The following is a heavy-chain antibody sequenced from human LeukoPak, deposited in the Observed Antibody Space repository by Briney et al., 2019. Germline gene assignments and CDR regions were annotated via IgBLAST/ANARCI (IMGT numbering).Heavy chain of an antibody. V-gene: IGHV3-21*01. Sequence: GGSLRLSCAASGFTFSSYSMNWVRQAPGKGLEWVSSISSSSSYIYYADSVKGRFTISRDNAKNSLYLQMNSLRAEDTAVYYCARDPRGIAAAGYFDYWGQGTLVTVSS. D-gene: IGHD6-13*01. J-gene: IGHJ4*02. CDR3: ARDPRGIAAAGYFDY. CDR1: GFTFSSYS. CDR2: ISSSSSYI.